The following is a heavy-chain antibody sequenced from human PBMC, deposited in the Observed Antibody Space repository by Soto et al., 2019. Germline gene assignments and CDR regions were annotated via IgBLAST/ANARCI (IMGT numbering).Heavy chain of an antibody. J-gene: IGHJ6*02. CDR1: RFTFSSYG. Sequence: QVQLVESGGGVVQPGRSLRLSCAASRFTFSSYGMHWVRQAPGKGLEWVAVISYDGSNKYYADSVKGRFTISRDNSKNTLYLQMNSLRAEDTAVYYCAQTLSGYNYGPSGSYYYGMDVWGQGTTVTVSS. CDR2: ISYDGSNK. V-gene: IGHV3-30*18. D-gene: IGHD5-18*01. CDR3: AQTLSGYNYGPSGSYYYGMDV.